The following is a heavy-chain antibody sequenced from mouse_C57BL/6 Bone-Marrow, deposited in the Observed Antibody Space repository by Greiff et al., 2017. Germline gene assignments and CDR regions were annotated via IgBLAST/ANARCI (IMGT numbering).Heavy chain of an antibody. D-gene: IGHD1-1*01. CDR3: AREGFYYYGSSWYFDV. Sequence: EVKLMESGPGLVKPSQSLSLTCSVTGYSITSGYYWNWIRQFPGNKLEWMGYISYDGSNNYNPSLKNRISITRDTSKNQFFLKLNSVTTEDTATYYCAREGFYYYGSSWYFDVWGTGATVTVSS. J-gene: IGHJ1*03. CDR1: GYSITSGYY. V-gene: IGHV3-6*01. CDR2: ISYDGSN.